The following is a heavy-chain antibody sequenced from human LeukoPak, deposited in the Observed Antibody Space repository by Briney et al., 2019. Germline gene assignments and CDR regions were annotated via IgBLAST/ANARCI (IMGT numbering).Heavy chain of an antibody. Sequence: SETLSLTCTVSGGSISSSSYYWGWIRQPPGKGLEWLGSIYYSGSTYYNPSLKSRVTISVNTSKNQFSLKLSSVTAADAAVYYCARGISGSYHRGSYYFDYWGQGTLVTVSS. CDR3: ARGISGSYHRGSYYFDY. V-gene: IGHV4-39*07. CDR1: GGSISSSSYY. J-gene: IGHJ4*02. CDR2: IYYSGST. D-gene: IGHD1-26*01.